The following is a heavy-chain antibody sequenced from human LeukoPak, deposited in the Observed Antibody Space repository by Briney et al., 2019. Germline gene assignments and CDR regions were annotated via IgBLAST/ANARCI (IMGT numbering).Heavy chain of an antibody. Sequence: PSETLSLTCAVYVGSFSGYYWSWIRQPPGKGREWIGEINHSGSTNDNSSPKSRVTISVDPSKRQFSLKLSSVTAADTAVYYCARGYYGSGSHCCHMDVWGKGTTITVS. CDR3: ARGYYGSGSHCCHMDV. CDR1: VGSFSGYY. D-gene: IGHD3-10*01. CDR2: INHSGST. J-gene: IGHJ6*03. V-gene: IGHV4-34*01.